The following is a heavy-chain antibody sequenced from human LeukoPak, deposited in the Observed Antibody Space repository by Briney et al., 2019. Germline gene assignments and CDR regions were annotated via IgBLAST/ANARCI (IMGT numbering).Heavy chain of an antibody. D-gene: IGHD5-18*01. CDR1: GGSFSGYY. Sequence: SETLSLTCAVYGGSFSGYYWSWIRQPPGKGLEWIGEINHSGSTNYNPSLKSRVTISLDTSKNRFSLKLSSVTAAHTAVYYCAREYSYGSAYWGQGNLVTVSS. CDR2: INHSGST. CDR3: AREYSYGSAY. V-gene: IGHV4-34*01. J-gene: IGHJ4*02.